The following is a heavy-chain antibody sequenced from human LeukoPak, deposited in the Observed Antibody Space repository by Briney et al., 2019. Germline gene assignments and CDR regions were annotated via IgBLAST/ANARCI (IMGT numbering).Heavy chain of an antibody. D-gene: IGHD3-3*01. CDR1: GYTFTSYA. Sequence: ASVKVSCKASGYTFTSYAMHWVRQAPGQRLEWMGWINAGSGNTKYSQKFQGRVTITRDTSASTAYMELSSLRSEDTAVYYCARVITIFGVVIISPMDVWGQGTTVTVSS. CDR2: INAGSGNT. J-gene: IGHJ6*02. CDR3: ARVITIFGVVIISPMDV. V-gene: IGHV1-3*01.